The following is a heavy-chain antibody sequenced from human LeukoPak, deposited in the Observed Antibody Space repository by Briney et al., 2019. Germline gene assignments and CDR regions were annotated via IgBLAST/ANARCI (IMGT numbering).Heavy chain of an antibody. V-gene: IGHV3-74*01. CDR2: INSDGSST. D-gene: IGHD5-12*01. CDR3: ATLRYSGY. Sequence: GGSLSLSCAASGFTFSSNWFHWVRQPPGKGLVWVSRINSDGSSTSYADSVKGRFTISRDNSKNTLYLQMNSLRAEDTAVYYCATLRYSGYWGQGTLVTVSS. J-gene: IGHJ4*02. CDR1: GFTFSSNW.